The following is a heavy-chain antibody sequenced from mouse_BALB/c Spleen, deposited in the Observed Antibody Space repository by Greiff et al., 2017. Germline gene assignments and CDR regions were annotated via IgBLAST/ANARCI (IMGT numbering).Heavy chain of an antibody. Sequence: EVMLVESGGGLVKPGGSLKLSCAASGFTFSSYAMSWVRQTPEKRLEWVATISSGGSYTYYPDSVKGRFTFSRDNAKNTLYLQMSSLRSEDTAMYYCARLDYGNYAYAMDYWGQGTSVTVSS. CDR3: ARLDYGNYAYAMDY. D-gene: IGHD2-1*01. V-gene: IGHV5-9-1*01. CDR2: ISSGGSYT. CDR1: GFTFSSYA. J-gene: IGHJ4*01.